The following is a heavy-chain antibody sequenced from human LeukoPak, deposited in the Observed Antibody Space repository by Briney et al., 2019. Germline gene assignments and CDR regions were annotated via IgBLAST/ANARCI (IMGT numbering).Heavy chain of an antibody. CDR1: GYTFTTYD. CDR3: ARGASRSFAY. Sequence: ASVKVSCKASGYTFTTYDINWVRQAPGQGRECMGWMNPNSGNTGYAQKFHGRVIFTRDTSISTAYMELSSLKYEDTALYYCARGASRSFAYWGQGNLVSVSS. CDR2: MNPNSGNT. V-gene: IGHV1-8*03. D-gene: IGHD6-6*01. J-gene: IGHJ4*02.